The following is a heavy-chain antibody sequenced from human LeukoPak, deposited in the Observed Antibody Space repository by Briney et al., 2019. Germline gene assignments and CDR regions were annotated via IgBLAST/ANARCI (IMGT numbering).Heavy chain of an antibody. D-gene: IGHD2-21*02. J-gene: IGHJ3*02. V-gene: IGHV3-23*01. Sequence: GGSLRLSCAASGFTFSTYVMSWVRQAPGKGLEWVSGMTGSGNYIFYADSVKGRFTISRDNSKNTLFLQMNNPRVEDTAVYYCATRPAYCGGDCWGAYNIWGQGTVVTVSS. CDR1: GFTFSTYV. CDR2: MTGSGNYI. CDR3: ATRPAYCGGDCWGAYNI.